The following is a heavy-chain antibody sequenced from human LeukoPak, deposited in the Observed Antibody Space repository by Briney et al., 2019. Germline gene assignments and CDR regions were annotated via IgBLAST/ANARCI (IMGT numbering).Heavy chain of an antibody. J-gene: IGHJ5*02. CDR3: ARLFSFDILTGYYDPGWFDP. V-gene: IGHV3-30*04. CDR2: ISYDGSNK. Sequence: GGSLRLSCAASGFTFSSYAIHWVRQAPGKGLEWVAVISYDGSNKYYADSVKGRFIISRDNSKNTLYLQMNSLRAEDTAVYYCARLFSFDILTGYYDPGWFDPWGQGTLVTVSS. CDR1: GFTFSSYA. D-gene: IGHD3-9*01.